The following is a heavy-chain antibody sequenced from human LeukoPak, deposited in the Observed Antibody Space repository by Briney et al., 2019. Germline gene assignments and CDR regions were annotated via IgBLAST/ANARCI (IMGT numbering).Heavy chain of an antibody. Sequence: PGGSLRLSCAASGFTFSSYSLTWVRQAPGKGLEWVSYISPSSSSMYYADSVKGRFTISRDNARNSLYLQMNSLSTEDTALYYCAGDAASGNNWFDPWGQGTLVTVSS. CDR3: AGDAASGNNWFDP. J-gene: IGHJ5*02. CDR1: GFTFSSYS. D-gene: IGHD3-3*01. V-gene: IGHV3-48*01. CDR2: ISPSSSSM.